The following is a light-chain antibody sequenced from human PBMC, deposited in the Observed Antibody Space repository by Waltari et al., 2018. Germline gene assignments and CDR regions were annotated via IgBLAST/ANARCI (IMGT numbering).Light chain of an antibody. CDR2: ATS. CDR3: HQYGSSPGCA. Sequence: EIVLTQSPVTLSMSPGDSATISCRTSQSISSNFLAWYQQKPGQAPRLLIYATSTRATGIPDRFSGSVSRTDFTLTISRLEPADFAVYPCHQYGSSPGCAFGQGTKLEVK. CDR1: QSISSNF. V-gene: IGKV3-20*01. J-gene: IGKJ2*02.